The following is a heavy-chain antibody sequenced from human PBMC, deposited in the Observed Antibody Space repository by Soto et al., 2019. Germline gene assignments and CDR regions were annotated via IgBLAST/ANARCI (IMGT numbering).Heavy chain of an antibody. Sequence: EVQLVESGGGLVKPGGSLRLSCAASGFTFSTCSMNWVRQAPGKGLEWVSSISSSSTNIYYADSVKGRFTISRDNAKNSLYLQMNSLRAEDTAVYYCARDKGYAAATLDYWGQGTLVTVSS. V-gene: IGHV3-21*02. CDR3: ARDKGYAAATLDY. D-gene: IGHD5-12*01. J-gene: IGHJ4*02. CDR1: GFTFSTCS. CDR2: ISSSSTNI.